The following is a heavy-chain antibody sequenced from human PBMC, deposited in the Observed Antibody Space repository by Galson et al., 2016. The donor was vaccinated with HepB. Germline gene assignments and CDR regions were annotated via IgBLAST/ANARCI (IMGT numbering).Heavy chain of an antibody. CDR2: INQDGSEK. Sequence: SLRLSCAASGFTFSSYWMSWVRQAPGKGLEWVANINQDGSEKYYVDPVKGRCTISRDNAKNSLYLQMNSLRAEDTAVYYCASAYYDSSGYWAPFDIWGQGTMVTVSS. CDR3: ASAYYDSSGYWAPFDI. J-gene: IGHJ3*02. V-gene: IGHV3-7*01. CDR1: GFTFSSYW. D-gene: IGHD3-22*01.